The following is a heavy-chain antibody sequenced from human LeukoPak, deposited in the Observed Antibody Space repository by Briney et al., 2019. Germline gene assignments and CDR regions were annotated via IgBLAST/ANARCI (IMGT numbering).Heavy chain of an antibody. D-gene: IGHD6-19*01. J-gene: IGHJ4*02. CDR2: FDPEDGET. CDR3: ATYKSRHSSGWYWSFFDY. Sequence: ASVKVSSKVSGYTLTELSMHWVRQAPGKGLEWMGGFDPEDGETIYAQKFQGRVTMTEDTSTDTAYMELSSLRSEDTAVYYCATYKSRHSSGWYWSFFDYWGQGTLVTVSS. V-gene: IGHV1-24*01. CDR1: GYTLTELS.